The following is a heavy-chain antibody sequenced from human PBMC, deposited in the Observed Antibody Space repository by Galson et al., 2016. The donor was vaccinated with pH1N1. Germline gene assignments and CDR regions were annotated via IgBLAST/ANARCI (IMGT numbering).Heavy chain of an antibody. Sequence: SVKVSCKASGYTFTAYYIHWVRQAPGQGLEWMGCINPNTGVTKYAQKFQGWVTMTRDTSIRTANMELNRLRSNDTAVYYCARIESFGELGNWFDPWGQGTLVTVSS. CDR1: GYTFTAYY. V-gene: IGHV1-2*04. J-gene: IGHJ5*02. CDR2: INPNTGVT. CDR3: ARIESFGELGNWFDP. D-gene: IGHD3-10*01.